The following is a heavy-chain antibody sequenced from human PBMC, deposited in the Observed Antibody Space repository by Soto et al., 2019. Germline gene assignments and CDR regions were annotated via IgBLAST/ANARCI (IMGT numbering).Heavy chain of an antibody. CDR2: INHSGST. V-gene: IGHV4-34*01. CDR3: ARRRNSYYYYYYGMDV. CDR1: GGSFSGYY. D-gene: IGHD5-18*01. Sequence: SETLSLTCAVYGGSFSGYYWSWIRQPPGKGLEWIGEINHSGSTNYNPSLKSRVTISVDTSKNQFSLKLSSVTAADTAVYYCARRRNSYYYYYYGMDVWGQGTTVTVSS. J-gene: IGHJ6*02.